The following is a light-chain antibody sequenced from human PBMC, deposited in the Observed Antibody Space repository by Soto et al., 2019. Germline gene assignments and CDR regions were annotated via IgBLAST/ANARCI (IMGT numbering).Light chain of an antibody. Sequence: EMVLTPVPDTLSLSPGERVTRSCRASQCVSCTSLSWYQHKRGQAPRLLIHGASSRATGIPDRFSGSGSGTDFTLTISRLEPEDFAVYYGQQYGGSPRTFGQGTKVEV. CDR3: QQYGGSPRT. J-gene: IGKJ1*01. V-gene: IGKV3-20*01. CDR2: GAS. CDR1: QCVSCTS.